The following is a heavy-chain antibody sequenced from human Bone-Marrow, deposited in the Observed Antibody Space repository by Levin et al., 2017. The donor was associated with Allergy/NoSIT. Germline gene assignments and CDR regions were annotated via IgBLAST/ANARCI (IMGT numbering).Heavy chain of an antibody. CDR2: MNPNSGNT. V-gene: IGHV1-8*01. CDR3: ATLGYCSSTSCYPYYYYYYMDV. D-gene: IGHD2-2*01. CDR1: GYTFTSYD. Sequence: ASVKVSCKASGYTFTSYDINWVRQATGQGLEWMGWMNPNSGNTGYAQKFQGRVTMTRNTSISTAYMELSSLRSEDTAVYYCATLGYCSSTSCYPYYYYYYMDVWGKGTTVTVSS. J-gene: IGHJ6*03.